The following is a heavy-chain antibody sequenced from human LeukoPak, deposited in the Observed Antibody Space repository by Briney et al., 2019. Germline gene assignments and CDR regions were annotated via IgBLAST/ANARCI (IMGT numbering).Heavy chain of an antibody. Sequence: PGGSLRLSCAASGFTFSSYAMTWVRQTPGKGLDWVSAIGSGGGTTYYADSVKGRFIISRDNSKNTLYLQMNSLRAEDTAFYYCAKDRSGSGSYYPDYWGQGTLVTVSS. V-gene: IGHV3-23*01. CDR2: IGSGGGTT. D-gene: IGHD3-10*01. J-gene: IGHJ4*02. CDR1: GFTFSSYA. CDR3: AKDRSGSGSYYPDY.